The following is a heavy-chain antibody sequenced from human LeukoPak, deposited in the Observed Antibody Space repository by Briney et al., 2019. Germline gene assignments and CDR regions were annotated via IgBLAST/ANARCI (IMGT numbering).Heavy chain of an antibody. V-gene: IGHV3-74*01. Sequence: GGSLRLSCAASGLTFSSHWMHWVRQAPGKGLVWVSRITNDGSSTTYADSVKGRFTISRDNAKNSLYLQMNSLRAEDTATYYCARGLPATLLDYWGQGTLVTVSS. D-gene: IGHD2-2*01. J-gene: IGHJ4*02. CDR2: ITNDGSST. CDR3: ARGLPATLLDY. CDR1: GLTFSSHW.